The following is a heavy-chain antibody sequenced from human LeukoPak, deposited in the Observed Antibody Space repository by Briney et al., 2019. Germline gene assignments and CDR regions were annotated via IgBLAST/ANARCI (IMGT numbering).Heavy chain of an antibody. Sequence: PSETLSLTCTVSGDSISSYYWSWIRQPPGKGLEWIGYMYYSGRTNYNPSLKSRVTISVDTSNQFSLKLSFVTAADTAVYYCARGGYSYYHGNYQYFNYMDVWGKGTTVTVSS. V-gene: IGHV4-59*01. CDR2: MYYSGRT. CDR3: ARGGYSYYHGNYQYFNYMDV. CDR1: GDSISSYY. J-gene: IGHJ6*03. D-gene: IGHD4-11*01.